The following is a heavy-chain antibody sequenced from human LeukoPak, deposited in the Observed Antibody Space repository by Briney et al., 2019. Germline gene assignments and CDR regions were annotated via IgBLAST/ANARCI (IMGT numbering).Heavy chain of an antibody. CDR3: ARAIPVRDDPFDP. CDR2: VNPNSDGT. D-gene: IGHD4-17*01. Sequence: GASVKVSCKASGYAFTGYYMHWVRQAPGQGLELMGLVNPNSDGTNYAHKDQGRGTMTSYTAISTAYVELSRLRYDDTAVYYCARAIPVRDDPFDPWGQGTLVTVSS. CDR1: GYAFTGYY. J-gene: IGHJ5*02. V-gene: IGHV1-2*07.